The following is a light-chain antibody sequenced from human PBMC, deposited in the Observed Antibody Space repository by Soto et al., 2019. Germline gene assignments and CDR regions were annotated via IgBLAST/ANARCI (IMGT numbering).Light chain of an antibody. CDR3: IQFSHFPRT. CDR2: QVS. V-gene: IGKV2-24*01. Sequence: VLTQTPLSSPVTLGQPASISCRSSQSLVYSDGNTYLSWLQQRPGQPPRLLIYQVSNRFSGVRDRFSGIGAGTEFTLKISRVEAEEVGVYSCIQFSHFPRTFGQGTKVEIK. CDR1: QSLVYSDGNTY. J-gene: IGKJ1*01.